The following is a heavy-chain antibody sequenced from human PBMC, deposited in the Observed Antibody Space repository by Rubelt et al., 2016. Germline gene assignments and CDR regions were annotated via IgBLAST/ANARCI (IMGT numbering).Heavy chain of an antibody. V-gene: IGHV4-34*01. CDR3: SRSGIGGACYVPGAFDI. CDR2: INHSGST. D-gene: IGHD2-21*02. Sequence: QVQLQQWGAGLLKPSETLSLTCAVYGGSFSGYYWSWIRQPPGKGLEWIGEINHSGSTTYNPSLKSRVTISVDTSKNQFSLSLTSVTAADTAGYYWSRSGIGGACYVPGAFDIWGRGTMVTVSS. CDR1: GGSFSGYY. J-gene: IGHJ3*02.